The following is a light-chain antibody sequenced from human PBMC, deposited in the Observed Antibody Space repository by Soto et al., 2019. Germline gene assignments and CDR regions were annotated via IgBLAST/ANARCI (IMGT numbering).Light chain of an antibody. V-gene: IGLV1-51*01. CDR2: DNG. CDR3: GTWDSSLRGLV. Sequence: QSVLTQPPSVSAAPGQKVTISCSGGSSNVGSNYISWYQHLPGTAPKLLIYDNGKRPSGIPDRFSGSKSGTSATLGITGLQTGDEADYYCGTWDSSLRGLVFGGGTKLTVL. CDR1: SSNVGSNY. J-gene: IGLJ3*02.